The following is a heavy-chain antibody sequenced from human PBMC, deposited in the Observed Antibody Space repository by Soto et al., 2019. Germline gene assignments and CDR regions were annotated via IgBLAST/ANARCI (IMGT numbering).Heavy chain of an antibody. V-gene: IGHV1-69*12. CDR2: IIPIFGTA. Sequence: QVQLVQSGAEVKKPGSSVKVSCKASGGTFSSYAISWVRQAPGQGLEWMGGIIPIFGTANYAQKFQGRVTITADESTSTAYMELSSLRSEDTAVYYCARSGYYYGSGSYAFCDYWGQGTLVTVSS. D-gene: IGHD3-10*01. CDR3: ARSGYYYGSGSYAFCDY. CDR1: GGTFSSYA. J-gene: IGHJ4*02.